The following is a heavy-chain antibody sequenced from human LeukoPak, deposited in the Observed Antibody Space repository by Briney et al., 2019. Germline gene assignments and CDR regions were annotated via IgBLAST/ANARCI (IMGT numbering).Heavy chain of an antibody. CDR3: ARVRLYNWFDP. CDR1: GGSISSSSYY. V-gene: IGHV4-39*07. Sequence: SSETLSLTCTVSGGSISSSSYYWGWIRQPPGKGLEWIGSIYYSGSTYYNPSLKSRVTMSVDTSKNQFSLKLSSVTAADTAVYYCARVRLYNWFDPWGQGTLVTVSS. D-gene: IGHD3-10*01. CDR2: IYYSGST. J-gene: IGHJ5*02.